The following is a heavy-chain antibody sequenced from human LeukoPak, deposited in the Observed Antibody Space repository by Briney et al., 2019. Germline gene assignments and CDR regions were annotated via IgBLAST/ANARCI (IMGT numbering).Heavy chain of an antibody. J-gene: IGHJ4*02. Sequence: ASVKVSCKTSGYTFTSFDINWVRQATGQGLEWLGWMNPYTHKTGYAQKFQGRVTFTGDTSIRTAYMEVSNLTSEDTAVYYCARAPSPYYYDGSAYYSDYWGQGTLVTVSS. CDR1: GYTFTSFD. CDR2: MNPYTHKT. CDR3: ARAPSPYYYDGSAYYSDY. V-gene: IGHV1-8*03. D-gene: IGHD3-22*01.